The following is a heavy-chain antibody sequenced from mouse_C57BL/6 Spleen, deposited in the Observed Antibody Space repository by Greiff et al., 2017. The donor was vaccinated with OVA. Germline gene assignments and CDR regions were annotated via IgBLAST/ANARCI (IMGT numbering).Heavy chain of an antibody. CDR3: TREGVHYYGSNSWFAY. Sequence: VQLQQSGAELVRPGASVTLSCKASGYTFTDYEMHWVKQTPVHGLEWIGAIDPETGGTAYNQKFKGKAILTADKSSSTAYMELRSLTSEDSAVYYCTREGVHYYGSNSWFAYWGQGTLVTVSA. CDR2: IDPETGGT. CDR1: GYTFTDYE. V-gene: IGHV1-15*01. D-gene: IGHD1-1*01. J-gene: IGHJ3*01.